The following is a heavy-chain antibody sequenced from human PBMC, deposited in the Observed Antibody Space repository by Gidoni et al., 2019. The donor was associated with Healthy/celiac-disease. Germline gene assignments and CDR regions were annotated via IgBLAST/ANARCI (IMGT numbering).Heavy chain of an antibody. J-gene: IGHJ4*02. D-gene: IGHD2-21*01. CDR3: ARSLRLGRLFPY. Sequence: QVQLQQCCAGLLSPSETLSLTCAVYVGSFSGYYWRWTRQPPGTGLEWIGESNHSGSTNYNASLKSRGTISVDTSKNQFSLKLSAVNAADTAVYYCARSLRLGRLFPYWGQGTLVTVSS. CDR2: SNHSGST. V-gene: IGHV4-34*01. CDR1: VGSFSGYY.